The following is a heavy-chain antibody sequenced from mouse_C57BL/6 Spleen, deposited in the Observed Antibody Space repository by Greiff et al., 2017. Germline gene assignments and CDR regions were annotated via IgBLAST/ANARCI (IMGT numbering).Heavy chain of an antibody. CDR3: TRDPDYYGSSNYAMDY. J-gene: IGHJ4*01. Sequence: EVHLVESGEGLVKPGGSLKLSCAASGFTFSSYAMSWVRQTPEKRLEWVAYISSGGDYIYYADTVKGRFTISRDNARNTLYLQMSSLKSEDTAMYYCTRDPDYYGSSNYAMDYWGQGTSVTVSS. CDR1: GFTFSSYA. CDR2: ISSGGDYI. D-gene: IGHD1-1*01. V-gene: IGHV5-9-1*02.